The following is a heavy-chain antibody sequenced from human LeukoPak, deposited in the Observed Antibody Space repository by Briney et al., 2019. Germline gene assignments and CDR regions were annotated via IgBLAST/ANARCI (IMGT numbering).Heavy chain of an antibody. V-gene: IGHV1-2*02. CDR3: ARASPYSSSSGFAY. D-gene: IGHD6-6*01. CDR1: GYTFTVYY. Sequence: ASVKVSCKASGYTFTVYYIHWVRQAPGQGLEWMGWIDPNNGGTNYAQKFQGRVTMTRDTSITTAYMELNRLISDDTAVYYCARASPYSSSSGFAYWGERALVTVSS. J-gene: IGHJ4*02. CDR2: IDPNNGGT.